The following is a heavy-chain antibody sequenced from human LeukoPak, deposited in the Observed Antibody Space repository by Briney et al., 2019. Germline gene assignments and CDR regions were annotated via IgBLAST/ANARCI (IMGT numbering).Heavy chain of an antibody. J-gene: IGHJ2*01. CDR2: IYYSGST. CDR1: GGSISSYY. V-gene: IGHV4-59*01. CDR3: ARVHEQQLVLRSDWYFDL. Sequence: PSETLSLTCTLSGGSISSYYWSWIRQPPGKGLEWIGYIYYSGSTNYNPSLKSRVTISVDTSKNQFSLKLSSVTAADTAVYYCARVHEQQLVLRSDWYFDLWGRGTLVTVSS. D-gene: IGHD6-13*01.